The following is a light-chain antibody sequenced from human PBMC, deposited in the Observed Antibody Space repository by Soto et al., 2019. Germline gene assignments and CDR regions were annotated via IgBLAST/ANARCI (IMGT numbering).Light chain of an antibody. Sequence: YMTPSPSSLSASVWGPVTITCRASQGIGNDLGWYQQKPGKAPKRLIFTASNLQNGVPSRFSGSASGTEFTLTISSLQPEEFATYYRLQHNSYPLTVGGGTKVDIK. V-gene: IGKV1-17*01. CDR2: TAS. CDR1: QGIGND. J-gene: IGKJ4*01. CDR3: LQHNSYPLT.